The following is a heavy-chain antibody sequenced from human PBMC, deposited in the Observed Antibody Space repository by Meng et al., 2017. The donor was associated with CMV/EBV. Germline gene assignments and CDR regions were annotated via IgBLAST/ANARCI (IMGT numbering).Heavy chain of an antibody. CDR2: IYYSGST. D-gene: IGHD2-2*01. J-gene: IGHJ4*02. Sequence: QGSRKGTGPGLVKPSQTLSLTCTVSGGSISSGDYYWSWIRQPPGKGLEWIGYIYYSGSTYYNPSLKSRVTISVDTSKNQFSLKLSSVTAADTAVYYCARVGRTSCYDYWGQGTLVTVSS. V-gene: IGHV4-30-4*08. CDR3: ARVGRTSCYDY. CDR1: GGSISSGDYY.